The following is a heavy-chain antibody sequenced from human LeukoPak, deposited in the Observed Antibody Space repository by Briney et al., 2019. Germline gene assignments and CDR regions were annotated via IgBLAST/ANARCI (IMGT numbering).Heavy chain of an antibody. CDR3: AGGLRGGSSWYRY. Sequence: SETLSPTCAVYGGSFSGYNWSWIRQPPGKGLGWSGEINHSGRTNYNPSLKSRVTISVDMPKNQRSLKLSSVTAADTAVYYCAGGLRGGSSWYRYRGQRTQAAVSP. CDR1: GGSFSGYN. J-gene: IGHJ4*02. CDR2: INHSGRT. V-gene: IGHV4-34*01. D-gene: IGHD6-13*01.